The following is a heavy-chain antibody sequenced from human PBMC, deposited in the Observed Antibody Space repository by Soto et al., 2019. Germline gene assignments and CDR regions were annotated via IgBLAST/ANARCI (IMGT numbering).Heavy chain of an antibody. CDR1: GFN. CDR3: AMTLGPTSWNFDY. CDR2: ISYDGNNK. D-gene: IGHD1-26*01. J-gene: IGHJ4*02. Sequence: QVQLVESGGGVVQPGRSLRLSCIDSGFNMHWVRQARDKVVEWVAVISYDGNNKYYADSVKGRFSISRDNSKNTLYLQMNSLRTEDTALYYCAMTLGPTSWNFDYWAQGTLVTVSS. V-gene: IGHV3-30-3*01.